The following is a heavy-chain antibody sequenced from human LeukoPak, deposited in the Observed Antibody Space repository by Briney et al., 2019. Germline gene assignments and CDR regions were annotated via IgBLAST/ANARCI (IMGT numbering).Heavy chain of an antibody. D-gene: IGHD6-13*01. V-gene: IGHV4-4*07. CDR1: GGSISSYY. Sequence: SETLSLTCTVSGGSISSYYWSWIRQPAGKGLEWIGRIYTSGSTNYNPSLKSRVTMSVDTSKNQFSLKLSSVTAADTAVHYCAREALSDGYSSSWYVLYWGQGTLVTVSS. CDR2: IYTSGST. J-gene: IGHJ4*02. CDR3: AREALSDGYSSSWYVLY.